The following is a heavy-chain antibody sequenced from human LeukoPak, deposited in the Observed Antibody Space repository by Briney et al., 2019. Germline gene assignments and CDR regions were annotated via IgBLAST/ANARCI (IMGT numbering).Heavy chain of an antibody. Sequence: GRSLRLSCAASRFAFNEYNMHWVRQAPGKGLEWVTFIFYDGSNKKEADSVKGRFSISRDNSKNTAYLQMNSLRPEDTAVYYCARDFSARYTIDYWGQGTLVTVSS. J-gene: IGHJ4*02. D-gene: IGHD5-18*01. CDR1: RFAFNEYN. CDR3: ARDFSARYTIDY. CDR2: IFYDGSNK. V-gene: IGHV3-30*04.